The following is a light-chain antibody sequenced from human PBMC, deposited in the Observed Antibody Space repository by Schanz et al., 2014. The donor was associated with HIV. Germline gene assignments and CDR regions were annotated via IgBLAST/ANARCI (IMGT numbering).Light chain of an antibody. J-gene: IGKJ2*01. CDR2: AAS. V-gene: IGKV3-20*01. Sequence: EIVLTQSPGTLSLSPGERATLSCRASQSVSSNSLAWYQQKPGQAPRLLIYAASSRATGIPDRFSGTGSGTDFTLTISRLEPEDFAVYYCPQYGSSPPTFGQGTKLEIK. CDR3: PQYGSSPPT. CDR1: QSVSSNS.